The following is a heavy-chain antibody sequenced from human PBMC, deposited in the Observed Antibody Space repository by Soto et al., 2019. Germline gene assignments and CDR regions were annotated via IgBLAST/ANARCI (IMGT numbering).Heavy chain of an antibody. J-gene: IGHJ3*02. V-gene: IGHV3-7*05. Sequence: GGSLRLSCAASGFTFSNYWMNWVRQAPGKGLEWVADIKQDGSVRSYVDSVKGRFTISRDNAKNSLYLQMNSLRAEDTAVYYCAKDLYGGVVVVAARDAFDIWGQGTMVTVAS. D-gene: IGHD2-15*01. CDR3: AKDLYGGVVVVAARDAFDI. CDR1: GFTFSNYW. CDR2: IKQDGSVR.